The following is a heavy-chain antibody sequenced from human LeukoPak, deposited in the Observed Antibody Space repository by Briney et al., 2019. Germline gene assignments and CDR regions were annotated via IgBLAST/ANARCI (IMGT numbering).Heavy chain of an antibody. J-gene: IGHJ4*02. V-gene: IGHV4-31*03. Sequence: PSETLSLTCTVSGGSISSGGYYWSWIRQHPGKGLEWIGYIYYSGSTYYNPSLKSRVTISVDTSKNQFSLKLSSVTAADTAVYYCARGSESIAAAGTFDYWGQGTLVTVSS. CDR3: ARGSESIAAAGTFDY. CDR1: GGSISSGGYY. CDR2: IYYSGST. D-gene: IGHD6-13*01.